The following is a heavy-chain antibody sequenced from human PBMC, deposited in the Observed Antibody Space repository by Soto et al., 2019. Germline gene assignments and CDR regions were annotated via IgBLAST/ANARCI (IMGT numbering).Heavy chain of an antibody. Sequence: SETLSLTCAVYGGSFSGYYWSWIRQPPGKGLEWIGEINHSGSTNYNPSLKSRVTISVDTSKNQFSLKLSSVTAADTAVYYCARGASHIFSLDYWGQGTLVTVSS. CDR2: INHSGST. D-gene: IGHD3-3*02. CDR3: ARGASHIFSLDY. J-gene: IGHJ4*02. CDR1: GGSFSGYY. V-gene: IGHV4-34*01.